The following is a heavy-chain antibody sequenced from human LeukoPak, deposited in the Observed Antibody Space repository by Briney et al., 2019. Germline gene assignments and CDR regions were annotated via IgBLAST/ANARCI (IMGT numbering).Heavy chain of an antibody. CDR2: INHSGST. D-gene: IGHD3-22*01. CDR3: ARSYYDRDDAFDI. Sequence: SETLSLTCAVYGGSFSGYYWSWIRQPPGKGLEWIGEINHSGSTNYNPSLKSRVTISVDTSKNQFSLKLSSVTAADTAVYYCARSYYDRDDAFDIWGQGTMVTVSS. J-gene: IGHJ3*02. CDR1: GGSFSGYY. V-gene: IGHV4-34*01.